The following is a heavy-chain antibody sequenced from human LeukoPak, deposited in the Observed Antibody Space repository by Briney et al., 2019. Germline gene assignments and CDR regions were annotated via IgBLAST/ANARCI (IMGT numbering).Heavy chain of an antibody. CDR1: GFTVTSNC. CDR2: IYSDGDT. V-gene: IGHV3-53*01. CDR3: ARESTVTSPGHFDL. J-gene: IGHJ2*01. D-gene: IGHD4-17*01. Sequence: GGSLRLSCAASGFTVTSNCMRWVRQAPGKGLEWVSVIYSDGDTYYSASVKGRFTVSRDNSKNTLYLQMNSLRDDTAVYYCARESTVTSPGHFDLWGRGTLVTVSS.